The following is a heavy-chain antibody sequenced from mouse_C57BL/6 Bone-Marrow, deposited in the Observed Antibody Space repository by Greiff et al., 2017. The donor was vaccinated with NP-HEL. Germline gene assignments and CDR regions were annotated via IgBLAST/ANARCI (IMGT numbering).Heavy chain of an antibody. D-gene: IGHD2-3*01. V-gene: IGHV1-5*01. Sequence: VQLQQSGTVLARPGASVKMSCKTSGYTFTSYWMHWVKQRPGQGLEWIGAIYPGNSDTSYNQKFKGKAKLTAVTSASTAYMELSSLTNEDSAVYYCTRYDGYHAWFAYWGQGTLVTVSA. CDR2: IYPGNSDT. CDR1: GYTFTSYW. J-gene: IGHJ3*01. CDR3: TRYDGYHAWFAY.